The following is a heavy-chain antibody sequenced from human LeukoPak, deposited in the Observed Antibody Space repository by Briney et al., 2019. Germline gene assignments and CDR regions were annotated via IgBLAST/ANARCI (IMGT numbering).Heavy chain of an antibody. Sequence: GGSLRLSCAASGLTFSNYWMHWVRQTPGKGLVWVSRIGSDGSSTSYADSVKGRFTISRDNATNMLYLQMNSLRVEDTAVYYCARGPIVGATTWFDPWGQGTLVTVSS. CDR2: IGSDGSST. D-gene: IGHD1-26*01. V-gene: IGHV3-74*01. CDR1: GLTFSNYW. J-gene: IGHJ5*02. CDR3: ARGPIVGATTWFDP.